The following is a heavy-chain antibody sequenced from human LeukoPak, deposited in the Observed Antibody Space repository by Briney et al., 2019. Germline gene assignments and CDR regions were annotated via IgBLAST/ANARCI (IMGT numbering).Heavy chain of an antibody. CDR1: GYTFTDYY. Sequence: ASVRVSCKASGYTFTDYYMHWVQQAPGQGLERMGWLNLNSGDTNYAQKFQGRVSMTRDSSISTAYMDLSDLRSDDTAVYSCARGRNIEMTTMSGGSDYWGQGTLVTVSS. CDR3: ARGRNIEMTTMSGGSDY. V-gene: IGHV1-2*02. J-gene: IGHJ4*02. D-gene: IGHD5-24*01. CDR2: LNLNSGDT.